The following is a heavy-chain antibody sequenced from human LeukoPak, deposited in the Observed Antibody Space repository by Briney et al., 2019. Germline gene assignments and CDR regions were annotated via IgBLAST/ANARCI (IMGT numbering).Heavy chain of an antibody. CDR2: IYYSGST. J-gene: IGHJ4*02. V-gene: IGHV4-39*07. D-gene: IGHD6-13*01. Sequence: SETLSLTCTVSGGSISSSSYYWGWIRQPPGKGLEWIGSIYYSGSTYYNPSLKSRVTISVDTSKNQFSLKLSSVTAADTAVYYCARGRSAAAGTIDYWGQGTLVTVSS. CDR1: GGSISSSSYY. CDR3: ARGRSAAAGTIDY.